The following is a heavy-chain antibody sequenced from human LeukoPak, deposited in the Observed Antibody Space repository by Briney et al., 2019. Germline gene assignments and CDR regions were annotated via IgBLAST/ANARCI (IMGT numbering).Heavy chain of an antibody. V-gene: IGHV3-30*18. CDR2: ISDDGSNK. CDR3: AKEGGYCSGGSCYFDY. CDR1: GFTFSNYG. D-gene: IGHD2-15*01. J-gene: IGHJ4*02. Sequence: GGSLRLSGAVSGFTFSNYGMHWVRQAPGKGLEWVAVISDDGSNKDYADSVKGRFTISRDNSKTTLYLQMNSLRADDTAIYYCAKEGGYCSGGSCYFDYWGQGTLVTVSS.